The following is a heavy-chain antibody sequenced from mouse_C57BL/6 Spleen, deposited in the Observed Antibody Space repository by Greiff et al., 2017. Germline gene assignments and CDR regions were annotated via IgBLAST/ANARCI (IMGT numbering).Heavy chain of an antibody. D-gene: IGHD1-1*01. Sequence: QVQLQQPGAELVKPGASVKMSCKASGYTFTSYWITWVKQRPGQGLEWIGDIYPGSGSTNYNEKFKSKATLTVDTSSSTAYMQLSSLTSEDSAVXYCARGPTVEGDYYAMDYWGQGTSVTVSS. V-gene: IGHV1-55*01. CDR1: GYTFTSYW. J-gene: IGHJ4*01. CDR2: IYPGSGST. CDR3: ARGPTVEGDYYAMDY.